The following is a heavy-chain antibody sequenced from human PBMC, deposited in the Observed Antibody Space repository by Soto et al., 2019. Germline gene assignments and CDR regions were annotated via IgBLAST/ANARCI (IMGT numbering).Heavy chain of an antibody. CDR2: ISAYNGDT. J-gene: IGHJ6*02. CDR3: ARDRLIVTIKDAPSHGMDV. CDR1: GYTFSIYG. D-gene: IGHD2-15*01. Sequence: ASVKVSCKASGYTFSIYGISWVRQAPGQGLEWMGWISAYNGDTNYAQKLQGRVTMTTDTSTSTAYMELRSLSSDDTAVYYCARDRLIVTIKDAPSHGMDVWGQGTTVTVSS. V-gene: IGHV1-18*01.